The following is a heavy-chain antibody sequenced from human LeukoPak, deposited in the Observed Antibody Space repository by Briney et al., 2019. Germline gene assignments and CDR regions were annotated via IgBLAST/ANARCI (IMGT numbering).Heavy chain of an antibody. V-gene: IGHV1-24*01. J-gene: IGHJ4*02. Sequence: ASVSASCTVSGYTLTELSMHWVGQAPGKRREWMGGFDPEDGETIYAQKFQGRVTMTEDTSTDTAYMELSSLRSEDTAVYYCATGGGDILTGYYNGFDYWGQGTLVTVSS. CDR1: GYTLTELS. CDR3: ATGGGDILTGYYNGFDY. D-gene: IGHD3-9*01. CDR2: FDPEDGET.